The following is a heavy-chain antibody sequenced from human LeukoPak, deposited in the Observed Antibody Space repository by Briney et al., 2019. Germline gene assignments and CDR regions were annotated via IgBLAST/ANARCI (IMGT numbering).Heavy chain of an antibody. CDR2: ISGSGGST. CDR3: ARSTGTTGPYYYYMDV. V-gene: IGHV3-23*01. Sequence: GGSLRLSCAASGFTFSSYAMSWVRQAPGKGLEWVSAISGSGGSTYYADSVKGRFTISRDNSKNTLYLQMNSLRAEDTAVYCCARSTGTTGPYYYYMDVWGKGTTVTVSS. D-gene: IGHD1-1*01. J-gene: IGHJ6*03. CDR1: GFTFSSYA.